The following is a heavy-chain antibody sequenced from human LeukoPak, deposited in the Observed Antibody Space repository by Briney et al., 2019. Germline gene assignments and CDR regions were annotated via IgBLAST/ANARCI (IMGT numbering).Heavy chain of an antibody. Sequence: SETLSLTCTVSGYPISSGYYWGWIRQPPGKGLEWIGSIYYSGSTYYNPSLKSRVTISVDTSKNQFSLKLSSVTAADTAVYYCARDWVKYYAFDIWGQGTMVTVSS. CDR2: IYYSGST. CDR1: GYPISSGYY. D-gene: IGHD2/OR15-2a*01. CDR3: ARDWVKYYAFDI. V-gene: IGHV4-38-2*02. J-gene: IGHJ3*02.